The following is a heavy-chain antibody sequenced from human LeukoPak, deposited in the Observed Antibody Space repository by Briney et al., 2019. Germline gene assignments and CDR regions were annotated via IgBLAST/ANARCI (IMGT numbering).Heavy chain of an antibody. Sequence: ASVKVSCKASGGTFSSYAISWVRQAPGQGLEWMGRIIPIFGTANYAQKFQGRVTITTDESTSTAYMELSSLRSEDTAVYYCAREPGDIVVVPAAIRFDPWGQGTLVTVSS. D-gene: IGHD2-2*01. CDR2: IIPIFGTA. V-gene: IGHV1-69*05. CDR1: GGTFSSYA. CDR3: AREPGDIVVVPAAIRFDP. J-gene: IGHJ5*02.